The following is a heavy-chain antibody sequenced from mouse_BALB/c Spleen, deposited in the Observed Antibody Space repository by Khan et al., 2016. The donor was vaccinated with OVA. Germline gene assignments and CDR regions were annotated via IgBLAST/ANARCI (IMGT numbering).Heavy chain of an antibody. Sequence: VQLKESGTVLARPGASVKMSCKASGYSFTSYLIHWVQQMPGQGLEWIGDIYPGNSDTRYNQKFKDQAKLTSGTSASTAYMELSSLTNEDSAVYYYTRGGVSAFAYWGQGTLVTVSA. CDR1: GYSFTSYL. V-gene: IGHV1-5*01. CDR3: TRGGVSAFAY. J-gene: IGHJ3*01. CDR2: IYPGNSDT.